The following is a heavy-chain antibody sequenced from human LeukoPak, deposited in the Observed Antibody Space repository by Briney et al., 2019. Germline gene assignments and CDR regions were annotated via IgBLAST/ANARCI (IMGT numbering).Heavy chain of an antibody. CDR1: GFTFSSHW. CDR3: ARGHVPGSTRHWDF. V-gene: IGHV3-74*01. Sequence: GGSLRLSCEASGFTFSSHWMHWVRQIPGKGLVWVARIRGDENEIDYADSVKGRFTISRDNAKNSLYLQMNRLRVEDTAVYFCARGHVPGSTRHWDFWGQGTLVTVSS. CDR2: IRGDENEI. J-gene: IGHJ4*02. D-gene: IGHD3-10*01.